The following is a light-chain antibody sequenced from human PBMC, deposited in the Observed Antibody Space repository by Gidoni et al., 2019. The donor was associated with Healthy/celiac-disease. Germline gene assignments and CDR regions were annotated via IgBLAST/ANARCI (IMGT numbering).Light chain of an antibody. CDR3: QQYDNLEYT. CDR1: QEISNY. J-gene: IGKJ2*01. CDR2: DAS. Sequence: DIQMTQSPSSLSASVGDRVTITCQASQEISNYLNWYQQKPGKAPKLLIYDASNLETGVTSRFSGSGSGTDFTFTISSLQPEDIATYYCQQYDNLEYTFGQGTKLEIK. V-gene: IGKV1-33*01.